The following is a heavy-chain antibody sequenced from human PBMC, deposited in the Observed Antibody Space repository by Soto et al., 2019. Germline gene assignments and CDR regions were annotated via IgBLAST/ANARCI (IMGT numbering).Heavy chain of an antibody. CDR3: ASSYSSSGWSEV. CDR1: GGSISSSSYY. D-gene: IGHD6-19*01. CDR2: IYYSGST. J-gene: IGHJ4*02. V-gene: IGHV4-39*01. Sequence: PSETLSLTCTVSGGSISSSSYYWGWIRQPPGKGLEWIGSIYYSGSTYYNPSLKSRVTISVDTSKNQFSLKLSSVTAADTAVYYCASSYSSSGWSEVWGQGTLVTVSS.